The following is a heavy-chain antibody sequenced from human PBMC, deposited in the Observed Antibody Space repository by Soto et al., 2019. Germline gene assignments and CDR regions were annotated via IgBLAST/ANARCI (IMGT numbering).Heavy chain of an antibody. Sequence: PSETLSLTCTVSGGSMSSYYWTWIRQPAGKGLEWIGRVYTSGGTHYNPSLKSRVTVSVDTSKNQFSLRLISVTDADTAVYYCARGQRFSDWFDSWGQGTLVTVSS. CDR2: VYTSGGT. D-gene: IGHD3-3*01. CDR3: ARGQRFSDWFDS. J-gene: IGHJ5*01. CDR1: GGSMSSYY. V-gene: IGHV4-4*07.